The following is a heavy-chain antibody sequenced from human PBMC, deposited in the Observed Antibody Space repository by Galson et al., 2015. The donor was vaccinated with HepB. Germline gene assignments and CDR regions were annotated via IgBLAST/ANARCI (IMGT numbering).Heavy chain of an antibody. V-gene: IGHV3-30*03. CDR2: ISYDGSNK. D-gene: IGHD1-1*01. CDR3: ASTGGYKGFDP. J-gene: IGHJ5*02. Sequence: SLRLSCAASGFTFSSYSMHWVRQAPGKGLEWVAVISYDGSNKYYADSVKGRFTISRDNSKNTLYLQMNSLRAEDTAVYYCASTGGYKGFDPWGQGTLVTVSS. CDR1: GFTFSSYS.